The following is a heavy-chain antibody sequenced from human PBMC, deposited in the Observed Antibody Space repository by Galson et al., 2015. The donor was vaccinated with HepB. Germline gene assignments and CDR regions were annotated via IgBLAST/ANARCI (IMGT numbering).Heavy chain of an antibody. CDR2: INSGSTSI. V-gene: IGHV3-21*06. J-gene: IGHJ4*02. CDR3: ARGGGSFGY. D-gene: IGHD1-26*01. Sequence: SLRLSCAASGFSFSDSAMNWVRQAPGKGLEWVSSINSGSTSIHYADSLRGRVTTSRDNTKNSLYLQMNSLQVEDTAVYYCARGGGSFGYWGQGTLVTVSS. CDR1: GFSFSDSA.